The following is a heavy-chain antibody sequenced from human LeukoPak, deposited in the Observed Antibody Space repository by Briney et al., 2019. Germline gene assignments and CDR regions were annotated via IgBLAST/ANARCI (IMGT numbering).Heavy chain of an antibody. CDR1: GFTFDDYA. D-gene: IGHD3-22*01. V-gene: IGHV3-9*01. CDR2: INWNSGSI. Sequence: PGRSLRLSCAASGFTFDDYAMHWVRQAPGKGLEWVSGINWNSGSIGYADSVKGRFIISRDNAKNSLYLQMNSLRAEDTALYYCAKDIGSSGYYYPDYWGQGTLVTVSS. CDR3: AKDIGSSGYYYPDY. J-gene: IGHJ4*02.